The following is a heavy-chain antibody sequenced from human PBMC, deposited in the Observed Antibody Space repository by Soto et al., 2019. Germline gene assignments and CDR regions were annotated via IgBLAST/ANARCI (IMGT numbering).Heavy chain of an antibody. CDR1: GYTFTGYY. CDR3: AIDFWATYYYDSSGKTDQYGMDV. J-gene: IGHJ6*02. D-gene: IGHD3-22*01. Sequence: ASVKVSCKACGYTFTGYYMHWVRQAPGQGLEWMGWINPNSGGTNYAQKFQGWVTMTRDTSISTAYMELSRLRSDETAVYYCAIDFWATYYYDSSGKTDQYGMDVWGQGTTVTVSS. CDR2: INPNSGGT. V-gene: IGHV1-2*04.